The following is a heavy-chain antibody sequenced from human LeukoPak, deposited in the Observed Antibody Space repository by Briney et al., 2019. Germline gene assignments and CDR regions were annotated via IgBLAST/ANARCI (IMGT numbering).Heavy chain of an antibody. Sequence: SQTLSLTCTVSGGSINSGDFYWSWLRQPPGKGPEWIVYIYYNGDTYYNPSLKSRVSISSYTSKNQFYLNLNSVTVADTAVYYCARARFNYGWGTHDFWGQGTLVIVSS. V-gene: IGHV4-30-4*08. D-gene: IGHD3-10*01. CDR3: ARARFNYGWGTHDF. J-gene: IGHJ4*02. CDR2: IYYNGDT. CDR1: GGSINSGDFY.